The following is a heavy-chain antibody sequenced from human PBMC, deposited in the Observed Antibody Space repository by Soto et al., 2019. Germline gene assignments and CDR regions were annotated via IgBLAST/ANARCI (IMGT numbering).Heavy chain of an antibody. J-gene: IGHJ5*02. V-gene: IGHV4-39*01. Sequence: SETLSLTCTVSGGSFSSSTYYWGWIRQPPGKGLEWIGSMYSGGNTYYNPSLNSRVTVSVDTSKNHFSLKLTSVTAADTAMYFCARQPYDSTGYYYGAWGQGPLATVSS. CDR3: ARQPYDSTGYYYGA. D-gene: IGHD3-22*01. CDR2: MYSGGNT. CDR1: GGSFSSSTYY.